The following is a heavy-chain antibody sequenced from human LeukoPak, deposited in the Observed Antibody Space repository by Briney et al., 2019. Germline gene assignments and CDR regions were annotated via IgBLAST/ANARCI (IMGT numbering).Heavy chain of an antibody. J-gene: IGHJ5*02. CDR1: GYTFSSYG. D-gene: IGHD3-22*01. CDR3: ARDHRDNSGYYPRWFDP. CDR2: ISANNGNT. V-gene: IGHV1-18*01. Sequence: ASVKVSCKASGYTFSSYGISWVRQAPGQGLEWMGWISANNGNTNYAQKLQGRVTMATDTSTSTAYMELRSLRSDDTAVFYCARDHRDNSGYYPRWFDPWGQGTLVTVSS.